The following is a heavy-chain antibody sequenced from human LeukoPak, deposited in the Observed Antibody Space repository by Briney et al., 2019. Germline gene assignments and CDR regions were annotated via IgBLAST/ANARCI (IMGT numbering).Heavy chain of an antibody. J-gene: IGHJ4*02. Sequence: GGSLRLSCTASGFSFSVYWMTWVRQTPGNGLEWVANINQDGGETFYVDSVRGRFTISRDNAKNSLYLQMDSLRADDTAVYYCARFPRILDYWGQGTLATVSS. CDR3: ARFPRILDY. CDR1: GFSFSVYW. CDR2: INQDGGET. D-gene: IGHD5-18*01. V-gene: IGHV3-7*04.